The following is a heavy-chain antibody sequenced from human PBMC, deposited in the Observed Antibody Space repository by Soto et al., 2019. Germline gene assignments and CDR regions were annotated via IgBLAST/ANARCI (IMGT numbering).Heavy chain of an antibody. V-gene: IGHV4-59*01. CDR3: ARENDYGSGTYFRLDV. CDR2: LYDSGST. Sequence: QVQLQESGPGLVKPSETLSLTCTVSGDSISTYYWSWIRQPPGKGLEWIGSLYDSGSTHYNPSLKSRVTISVDTSKNQFSLKLTSVTAADTAVYYCARENDYGSGTYFRLDVWGQGTRVTVSS. CDR1: GDSISTYY. D-gene: IGHD3-10*01. J-gene: IGHJ6*02.